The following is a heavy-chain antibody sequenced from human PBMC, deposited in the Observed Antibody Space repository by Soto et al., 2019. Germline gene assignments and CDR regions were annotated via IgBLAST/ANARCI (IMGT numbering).Heavy chain of an antibody. CDR2: IIPIFGTA. D-gene: IGHD5-12*01. Sequence: QVQLVQSGAEVKKPGSSVKVSCKASGGTFSSYAISWVRQAPGQGLEWMGGIIPIFGTANYAQKFQGRVTITADESTSTAYMELSSRRSEETAVYYCARGGGATRYQTNWFDPWGQGTLVTVSS. J-gene: IGHJ5*02. CDR3: ARGGGATRYQTNWFDP. CDR1: GGTFSSYA. V-gene: IGHV1-69*01.